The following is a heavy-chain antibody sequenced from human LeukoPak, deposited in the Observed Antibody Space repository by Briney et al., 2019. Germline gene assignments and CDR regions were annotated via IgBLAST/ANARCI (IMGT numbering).Heavy chain of an antibody. J-gene: IGHJ5*02. CDR1: GFTFTIYA. CDR2: ISGSGGST. Sequence: GGSLRLSCAASGFTFTIYAMSWVRQAPGKGLGWVSTISGSGGSTHYADSVKGRFTISRDNSKNTLYLQMNSQRADDTAVYYCVRGYSYGWFDPWGQGTLVTVSS. V-gene: IGHV3-23*01. D-gene: IGHD5-18*01. CDR3: VRGYSYGWFDP.